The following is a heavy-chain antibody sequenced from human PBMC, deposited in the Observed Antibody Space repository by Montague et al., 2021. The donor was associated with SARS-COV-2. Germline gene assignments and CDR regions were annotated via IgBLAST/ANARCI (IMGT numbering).Heavy chain of an antibody. CDR1: GDSINNSRYH. D-gene: IGHD3-10*01. J-gene: IGHJ3*02. CDR3: ARLESTRGVIIRGAFHI. V-gene: IGHV4-39*01. CDR2: IYYSGSA. Sequence: SETLSPTCSVSGDSINNSRYHWGWIRQPPGKGLEWIGTIYYSGSAYYNPSLKSRATISVDTSKDQFSLKLNSVTATDTAVYYCARLESTRGVIIRGAFHIWGQGTKVTVSS.